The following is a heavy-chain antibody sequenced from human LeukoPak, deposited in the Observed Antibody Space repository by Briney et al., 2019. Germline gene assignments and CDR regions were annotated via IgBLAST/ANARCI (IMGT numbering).Heavy chain of an antibody. V-gene: IGHV3-48*02. CDR3: ARLESVVATTVDY. CDR2: ISSSSSTI. J-gene: IGHJ4*02. D-gene: IGHD5-12*01. CDR1: GFTFSSYS. Sequence: PGGSLRLSRAASGFTFSSYSMNWVRQAPGKGLEWVSYISSSSSTIYYADSVKGRFTISRDNAKNSLYLQMNSLRDEDTAVYYCARLESVVATTVDYWGQGALVTVSS.